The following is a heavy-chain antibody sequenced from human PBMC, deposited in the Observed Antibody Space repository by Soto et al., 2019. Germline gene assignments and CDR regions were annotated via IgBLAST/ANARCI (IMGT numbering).Heavy chain of an antibody. Sequence: QVQLVQSGAEVKKPGASVKVSCKASGYTFTSYYMHWVRQAPGQGLEWMGIINPSGGSTSYAQKLRGRGTMTRXTSQSXXYMELSSLRSEDTAVYYCASAAYDSSGYPQGWFDPWGQGTLVTVSS. CDR1: GYTFTSYY. J-gene: IGHJ5*02. CDR3: ASAAYDSSGYPQGWFDP. V-gene: IGHV1-46*03. CDR2: INPSGGST. D-gene: IGHD3-22*01.